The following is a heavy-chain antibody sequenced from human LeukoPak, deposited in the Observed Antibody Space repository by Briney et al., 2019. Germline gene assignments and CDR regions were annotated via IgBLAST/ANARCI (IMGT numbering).Heavy chain of an antibody. CDR2: TYYSGST. J-gene: IGHJ4*02. V-gene: IGHV4-59*01. D-gene: IGHD5-24*01. CDR1: GASISSYY. CDR3: ARDHGRPDGSLSD. Sequence: PSETLSLTCTVPGASISSYYWSWIRQPPGKGLEWIGYTYYSGSTNYNPSPKSRVTISVETSKNQFSLKLSSVTAADTAVYYCARDHGRPDGSLSDWGQGTLVTVSS.